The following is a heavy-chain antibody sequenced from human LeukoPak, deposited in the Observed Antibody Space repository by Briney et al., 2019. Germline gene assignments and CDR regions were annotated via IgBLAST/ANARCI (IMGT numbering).Heavy chain of an antibody. V-gene: IGHV4-4*07. CDR2: IYYTGNT. D-gene: IGHD3-10*02. CDR3: ARGGTLFTYFDS. J-gene: IGHJ4*02. Sequence: SETLSLTCSVSGGSTSDYYWNWIRQPAGQGLEWLGRIYYTGNTAYNPALESRLTMSLDTAKNQFSLKVTSVTAADTAVYYCARGGTLFTYFDSWGQGTLVTVSS. CDR1: GGSTSDYY.